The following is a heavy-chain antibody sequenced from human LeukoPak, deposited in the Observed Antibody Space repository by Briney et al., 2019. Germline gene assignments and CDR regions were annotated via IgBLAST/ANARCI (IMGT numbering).Heavy chain of an antibody. J-gene: IGHJ6*03. V-gene: IGHV4-59*01. D-gene: IGHD2-2*01. Sequence: PSETLSLTCTLSGGSIRNSYWHWIRQPPGKGLEWIGSIDYSGITNYNASLKSRVTISVDTFKNHFSLKVTSMTPADTAVYYCARGLAPPATMPSYMDVWGKGTTVIVSS. CDR2: IDYSGIT. CDR3: ARGLAPPATMPSYMDV. CDR1: GGSIRNSY.